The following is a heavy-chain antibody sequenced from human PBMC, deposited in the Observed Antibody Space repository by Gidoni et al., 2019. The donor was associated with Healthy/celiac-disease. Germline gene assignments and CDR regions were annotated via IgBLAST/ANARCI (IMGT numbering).Heavy chain of an antibody. CDR2: IRGSGGST. CDR3: AKDRPADDDYGGIWRYFDY. Sequence: EVQLLESGGGLVQPGGSLRLSCAASGFPFSSYAMSWVRQAPGKGLEWVSAIRGSGGSTYYADPVKGRFTISRDNSKNTLYLQMNSLRAEDTAVYYCAKDRPADDDYGGIWRYFDYWGQGTLVTVSS. J-gene: IGHJ4*02. CDR1: GFPFSSYA. V-gene: IGHV3-23*01. D-gene: IGHD4-17*01.